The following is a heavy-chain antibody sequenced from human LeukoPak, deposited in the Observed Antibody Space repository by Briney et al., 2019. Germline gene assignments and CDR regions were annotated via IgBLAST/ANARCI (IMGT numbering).Heavy chain of an antibody. CDR3: ARLAAGDIDP. Sequence: SETLSLTCTVSGYSISSGYYWSWIRQPPGKGLEWIGYIYYSGTTYYNPSLKSRVLISIETSKNQFSLNLSSLTAADTAVYYCARLAAGDIDPWGQGTLVTVSS. CDR2: IYYSGTT. CDR1: GYSISSGYY. V-gene: IGHV4-30-4*08. D-gene: IGHD3-16*01. J-gene: IGHJ5*02.